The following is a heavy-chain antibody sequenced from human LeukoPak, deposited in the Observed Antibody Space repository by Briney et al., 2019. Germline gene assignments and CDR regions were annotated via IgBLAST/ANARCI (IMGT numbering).Heavy chain of an antibody. CDR2: IYPGDFDT. CDR3: ARYRYSGSYWGPFDY. D-gene: IGHD1-26*01. V-gene: IGHV5-51*01. CDR1: GYSFTSYW. J-gene: IGHJ4*02. Sequence: GESLKISCKGSGYSFTSYWIGWVRQMPGKGLEWMEIIYPGDFDTRYSPSFQGQVTISADKSISTAYLQWSSLKASDTAMYYCARYRYSGSYWGPFDYWGQGTLVTVSS.